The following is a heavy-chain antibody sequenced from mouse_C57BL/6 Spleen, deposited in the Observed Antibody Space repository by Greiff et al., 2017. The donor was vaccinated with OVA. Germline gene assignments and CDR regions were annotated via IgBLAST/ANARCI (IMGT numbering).Heavy chain of an antibody. V-gene: IGHV3-6*01. CDR1: GYSITSGYY. CDR2: ISYDGSN. J-gene: IGHJ2*01. Sequence: EVQRVESGPGLVKPSQSLSLTCSVTGYSITSGYYWNWIRQFPGNKLEWMGYISYDGSNNYNPSLKNRISITRDTSKNQFFLKLNSVTTEDTATYYCARYLDYWGQGTTLTVSS. CDR3: ARYLDY.